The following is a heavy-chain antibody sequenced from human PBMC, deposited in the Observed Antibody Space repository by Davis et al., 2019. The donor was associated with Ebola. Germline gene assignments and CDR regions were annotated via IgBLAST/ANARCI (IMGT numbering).Heavy chain of an antibody. J-gene: IGHJ5*02. CDR1: GGTFSSYA. CDR3: ARVDSSGWNLGWFDP. CDR2: IIPIFGTA. V-gene: IGHV1-69*13. Sequence: SVKVSCKASGGTFSSYAISWVRQAPGQGLEWMGGIIPIFGTANYAQKFQGRVTITADESTSTAYMELSSLRSEDTAVYYCARVDSSGWNLGWFDPWGQGTLVTVSS. D-gene: IGHD6-19*01.